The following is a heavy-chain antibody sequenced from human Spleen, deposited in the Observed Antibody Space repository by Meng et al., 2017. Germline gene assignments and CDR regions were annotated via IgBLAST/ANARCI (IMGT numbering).Heavy chain of an antibody. CDR2: IGHSGIT. V-gene: IGHV4-39*01. Sequence: QPQLQESGPGLVKPSEALSLTCSVSGGSISTSGYYWGWIRQPPGKGLEWIGSIGHSGITYYTPSLKSRVTVSIDTSKSQFSLKLTSVTAADTAVYYCVRSSAWVRTGFDPWGQGTLGTVSS. CDR3: VRSSAWVRTGFDP. D-gene: IGHD6-19*01. J-gene: IGHJ5*02. CDR1: GGSISTSGYY.